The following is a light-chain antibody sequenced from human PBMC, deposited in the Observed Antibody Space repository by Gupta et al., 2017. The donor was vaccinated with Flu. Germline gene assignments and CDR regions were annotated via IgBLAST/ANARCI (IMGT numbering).Light chain of an antibody. J-gene: IGKJ1*01. CDR3: QQSDNVPGT. CDR1: QRIGSY. V-gene: IGKV1-39*01. Sequence: DIQMTQSPSSLSASVGDRVTITCRTSQRIGSYLNWYQQKPGKAPKFLIYDASTLQRGVPSRFSGSGSGTDFTLTISRLQPEDFATYYCQQSDNVPGTFGQGTKVEV. CDR2: DAS.